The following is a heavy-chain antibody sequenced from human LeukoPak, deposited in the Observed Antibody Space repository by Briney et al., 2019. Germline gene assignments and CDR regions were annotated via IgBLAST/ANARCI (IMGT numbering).Heavy chain of an antibody. J-gene: IGHJ4*02. Sequence: TSETLSLTCAVYGGSFSGYYWSWIRQPPVKGLEWIGEINHSGSTNYNPSLKSRVTISVDTSKNQFSLKLSSVTAADTAVYYCARKHGDYVYYFDYWGQGTLVTVSS. CDR3: ARKHGDYVYYFDY. CDR1: GGSFSGYY. V-gene: IGHV4-34*01. CDR2: INHSGST. D-gene: IGHD4-17*01.